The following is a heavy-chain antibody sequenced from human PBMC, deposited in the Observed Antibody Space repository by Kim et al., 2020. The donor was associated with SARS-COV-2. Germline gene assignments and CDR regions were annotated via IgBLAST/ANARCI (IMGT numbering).Heavy chain of an antibody. V-gene: IGHV1-46*01. J-gene: IGHJ1*01. D-gene: IGHD3-10*01. CDR3: SRDLRRGCEY. Sequence: ASVKVSCKASGYTFTNYHIHWLRQAPGQGLEWMGNINPSSAITTYAPKFQGRVTMTRDTSKNTAYLELSSLKSEDTAMYYCSRDLRRGCEYWCQGTLLIV. CDR2: INPSSAIT. CDR1: GYTFTNYH.